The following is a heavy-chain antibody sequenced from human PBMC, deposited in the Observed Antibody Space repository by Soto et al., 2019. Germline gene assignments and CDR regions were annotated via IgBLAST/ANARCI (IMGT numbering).Heavy chain of an antibody. CDR3: ARDNNWNDPIDY. V-gene: IGHV3-21*01. J-gene: IGHJ4*02. D-gene: IGHD1-20*01. CDR2: ISSSSSYI. Sequence: GGSLRLSCAASGFTFSSYSMNWVRQAPGKGLEWVSSISSSSSYIYYAGSVKGRFTISRDNAKNSLYLQMNSLRAEDTAVYYCARDNNWNDPIDYWGQGTLVTVSS. CDR1: GFTFSSYS.